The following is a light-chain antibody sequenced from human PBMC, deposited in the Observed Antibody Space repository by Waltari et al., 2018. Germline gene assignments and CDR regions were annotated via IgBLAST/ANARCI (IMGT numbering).Light chain of an antibody. CDR2: DNS. J-gene: IGLJ2*01. CDR1: NIGGNG. Sequence: SYVLTQPPSVSVAPGQTAKISCGGDNIGGNGVHWYQQKSGPAPVLVVYDNSDRPSGIPERFFGSNSGNTATLTISRVEAGDEADYYCQVWESSRDLPTVLFGGGTKLTVL. V-gene: IGLV3-21*02. CDR3: QVWESSRDLPTVL.